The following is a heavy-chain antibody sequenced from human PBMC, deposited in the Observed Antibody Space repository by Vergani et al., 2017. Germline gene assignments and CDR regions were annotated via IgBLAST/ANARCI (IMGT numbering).Heavy chain of an antibody. CDR3: AKERPRYDDFWGGXSDY. D-gene: IGHD3-3*01. V-gene: IGHV3-23*01. J-gene: IGHJ4*02. CDR2: ISGSGGST. CDR1: GFTFSSYA. Sequence: EVQLLESGGGLVQPGGSLRLSCAASGFTFSSYAMSWVRQAPGKGLEWVSAISGSGGSTYYADSVKGRFTIPRDNSKNTLYLQMNSLRAEDTAVYYCAKERPRYDDFWGGXSDYWGQGTLVTVAS.